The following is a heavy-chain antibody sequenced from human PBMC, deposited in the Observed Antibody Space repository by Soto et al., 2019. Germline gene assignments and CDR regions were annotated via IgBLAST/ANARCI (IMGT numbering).Heavy chain of an antibody. Sequence: PSETLSLTCTVSGGSISSYYWSWIRQPPGKGLEWIGYIYYSGSTNYNPSLKSRVTISVDMSKNEFSLKMRSVTAADTAVYYCAREAASNPPGYYHYGVDVWGQGTTVTVSS. D-gene: IGHD4-4*01. CDR1: GGSISSYY. V-gene: IGHV4-59*01. CDR3: AREAASNPPGYYHYGVDV. J-gene: IGHJ6*02. CDR2: IYYSGST.